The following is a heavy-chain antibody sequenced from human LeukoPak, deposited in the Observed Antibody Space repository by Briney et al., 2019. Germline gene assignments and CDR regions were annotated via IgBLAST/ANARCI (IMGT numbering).Heavy chain of an antibody. J-gene: IGHJ5*02. CDR3: ARRSWRFSHLHNWFDP. CDR2: INHSGGT. D-gene: IGHD3-3*01. CDR1: GGSFSAYS. Sequence: SETLSLTCAVYGGSFSAYSWSWIRQPPGKRLEWIGEINHSGGTNYNPSLKSRVTISVDTSKNQFSLKLSSVTAADTAIYYCARRSWRFSHLHNWFDPWGQGTLVTVSS. V-gene: IGHV4-34*01.